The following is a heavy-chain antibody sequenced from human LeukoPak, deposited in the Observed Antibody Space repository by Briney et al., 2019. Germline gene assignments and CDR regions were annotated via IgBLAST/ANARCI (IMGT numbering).Heavy chain of an antibody. CDR3: AREKVDIVATNYYYFYGMDV. CDR1: GYTFNGYY. CDR2: INPKSGGT. D-gene: IGHD5-12*01. J-gene: IGHJ6*02. Sequence: ASVKVSCKASGYTFNGYYMHWVRQAPGQGLEWMGWINPKSGGTNYAHKFQGWVTMTRDTSISTAYMELNRLRSDDTAVYYCAREKVDIVATNYYYFYGMDVWGQGTTVTVSS. V-gene: IGHV1-2*04.